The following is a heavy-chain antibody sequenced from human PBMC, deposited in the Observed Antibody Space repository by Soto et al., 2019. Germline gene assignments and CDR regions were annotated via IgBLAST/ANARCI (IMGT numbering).Heavy chain of an antibody. CDR1: GGSFSGYY. J-gene: IGHJ6*02. CDR2: INHSGST. D-gene: IGHD3-3*01. CDR3: ARGVIFGVVIAYYYYGMDV. V-gene: IGHV4-34*01. Sequence: PSETLSLTCAVYGGSFSGYYWSWIRRPPGKGLEWIGEINHSGSTNYNPSLKSRVTISVDTSKNQFSLKLSSVTAADTAVYYCARGVIFGVVIAYYYYGMDVWGQGTTVTVSS.